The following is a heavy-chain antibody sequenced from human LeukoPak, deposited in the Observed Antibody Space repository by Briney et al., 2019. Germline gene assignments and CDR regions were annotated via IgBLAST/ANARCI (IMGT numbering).Heavy chain of an antibody. V-gene: IGHV3-30*18. CDR3: AKETGYSSGWWPVYDAFDL. CDR1: GFTFSSYG. D-gene: IGHD6-19*01. J-gene: IGHJ3*01. CDR2: ISYDGSNK. Sequence: AGGSLRLSCAASGFTFSSYGMHWFRQAPGKGLEWVAVISYDGSNKYYADSVKGRFTISRDNSKNTLYLQMNSLRAEDTAVYYCAKETGYSSGWWPVYDAFDLWGQGTMVTVSS.